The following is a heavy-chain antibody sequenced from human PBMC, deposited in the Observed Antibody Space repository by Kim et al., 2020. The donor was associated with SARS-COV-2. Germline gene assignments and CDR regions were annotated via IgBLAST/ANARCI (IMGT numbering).Heavy chain of an antibody. V-gene: IGHV3-33*01. CDR1: GFTFSSYG. D-gene: IGHD3-16*01. J-gene: IGHJ4*02. CDR2: IWYDGSNK. CDR3: ARDVPPPEPTMITFGGVTDY. Sequence: GGSLRLSCAASGFTFSSYGMHWVRQAPGKGLEWVAVIWYDGSNKYYADSVKGRFTISRDNSKNTLYLQMNSLRAEDTAVYYCARDVPPPEPTMITFGGVTDYWGQGTLVTVSS.